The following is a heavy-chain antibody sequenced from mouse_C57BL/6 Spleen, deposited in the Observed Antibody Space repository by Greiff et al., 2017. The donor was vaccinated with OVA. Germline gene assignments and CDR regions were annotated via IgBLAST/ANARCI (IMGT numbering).Heavy chain of an antibody. CDR1: GYAFTNYL. Sequence: QVQLQQSGAELVRPGTSVKVSCKASGYAFTNYLIEWVKQRPGQGLEWIGVINPGSGGTNYNEKFKGKATLTADKSSSTAYMQLSSLTSEDSAVYFCARWESYYDYLYFDYWGQGTTLTVSS. D-gene: IGHD2-4*01. J-gene: IGHJ2*01. V-gene: IGHV1-54*01. CDR2: INPGSGGT. CDR3: ARWESYYDYLYFDY.